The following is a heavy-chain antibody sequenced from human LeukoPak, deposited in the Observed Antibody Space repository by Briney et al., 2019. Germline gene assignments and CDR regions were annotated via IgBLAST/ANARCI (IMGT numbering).Heavy chain of an antibody. CDR2: INHSGST. CDR3: ARRSKGPDDY. V-gene: IGHV4-38-2*02. CDR1: GYSISSGYY. Sequence: PSETLSLTCTVSGYSISSGYYWGWIRQPPGKGLEWIGEINHSGSTNYNPSLKSRVTISVDTSKNQFSLKLSSVTAADTAVYYCARRSKGPDDYWGQGTLVTVSS. J-gene: IGHJ4*02.